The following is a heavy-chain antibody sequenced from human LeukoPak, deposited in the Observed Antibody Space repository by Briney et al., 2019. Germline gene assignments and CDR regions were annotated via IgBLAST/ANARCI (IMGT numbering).Heavy chain of an antibody. V-gene: IGHV1-69*05. CDR3: VRDSVVRGVLWFDP. D-gene: IGHD3-10*01. Sequence: SVKVSCKASGGTFSSYAISWVRQAPGQGLEWMGGIIPIFGTANYAQKFQGRVTITTDESTSTAYMELSSLRSEDTAVYYCVRDSVVRGVLWFDPWGQGTLVTVSS. CDR1: GGTFSSYA. J-gene: IGHJ5*02. CDR2: IIPIFGTA.